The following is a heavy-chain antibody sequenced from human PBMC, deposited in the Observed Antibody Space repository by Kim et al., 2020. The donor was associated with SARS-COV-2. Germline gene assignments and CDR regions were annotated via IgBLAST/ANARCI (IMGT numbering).Heavy chain of an antibody. CDR3: ARDSSGYMLYYYYGMDV. CDR2: IYYSGST. V-gene: IGHV4-39*02. J-gene: IGHJ6*02. CDR1: GGSISSSSYY. Sequence: SETLSLTCTVSGGSISSSSYYWGWIRQPPGKGLEWIGSIYYSGSTYYNPSLKSRVTISVDTSKNQFSLKLSSVTAADTAVYYCARDSSGYMLYYYYGMDVWGQGTTVTVSS. D-gene: IGHD3-22*01.